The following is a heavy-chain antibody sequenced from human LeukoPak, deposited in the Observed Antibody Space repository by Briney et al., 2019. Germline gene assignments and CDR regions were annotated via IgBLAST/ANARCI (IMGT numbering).Heavy chain of an antibody. Sequence: GGSLRLSWAVSGLTFSSSWMDWVRQAPGKGLEWVASINPDGNKKYSADSVKGRFTISRDNAENSLYLQMNSLRVEDTAFYYCARDLAYSRLDYWGQGMLVTVSS. CDR2: INPDGNKK. V-gene: IGHV3-7*01. J-gene: IGHJ4*02. CDR1: GLTFSSSW. CDR3: ARDLAYSRLDY. D-gene: IGHD5-18*01.